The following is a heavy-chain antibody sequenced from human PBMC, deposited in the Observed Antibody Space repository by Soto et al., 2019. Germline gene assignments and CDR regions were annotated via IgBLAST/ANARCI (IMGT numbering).Heavy chain of an antibody. CDR2: FDPEDGET. Sequence: ASVKVSCKVSGYTLTELSMHWVRQAPGKGLERMGGFDPEDGETIYAQKFQGRVTMTEDTSTDTAYMELSSLRSEDTAVYYCATGGTYYDFWSGYYKYFQHWGQGTLVTVSS. CDR1: GYTLTELS. CDR3: ATGGTYYDFWSGYYKYFQH. D-gene: IGHD3-3*01. J-gene: IGHJ1*01. V-gene: IGHV1-24*01.